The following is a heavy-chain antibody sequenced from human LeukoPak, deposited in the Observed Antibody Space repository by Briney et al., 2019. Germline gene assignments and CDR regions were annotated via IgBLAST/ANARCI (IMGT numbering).Heavy chain of an antibody. D-gene: IGHD3-22*01. V-gene: IGHV3-23*01. CDR1: GFTFSSYA. CDR2: ISGSGGST. J-gene: IGHJ4*02. Sequence: SGGPLRLSCAASGFTFSSYAMSWVRQAPGKGLEWVSAISGSGGSTYYADSVKGRFTISRDNSKNTLYLQMNSLRAEDTALYYCAKSSYYDTSGSYREYYFDYWGQGALVTVSS. CDR3: AKSSYYDTSGSYREYYFDY.